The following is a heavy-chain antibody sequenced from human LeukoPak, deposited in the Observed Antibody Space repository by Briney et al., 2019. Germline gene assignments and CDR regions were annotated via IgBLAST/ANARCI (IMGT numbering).Heavy chain of an antibody. Sequence: GGSLRLSCATSGFTFSSYSMNWVRQAPGKGLEWVSYISSSSDTIYYADSVKGRFTISRDDAKSSLFLQMNSLRDEDTAVYYCATSRYCYGGSCSDHYFFGVDVWGQGTTVTVSS. CDR3: ATSRYCYGGSCSDHYFFGVDV. V-gene: IGHV3-48*02. CDR2: ISSSSDTI. J-gene: IGHJ6*02. D-gene: IGHD2-15*01. CDR1: GFTFSSYS.